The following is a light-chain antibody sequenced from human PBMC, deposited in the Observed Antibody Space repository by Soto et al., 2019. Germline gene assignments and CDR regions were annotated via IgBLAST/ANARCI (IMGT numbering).Light chain of an antibody. Sequence: EIVLTQSPATLSLSPGERATLTCRASQYINTRLAWYQHRPGQAPRLLIYQTSIRATGIPARFSGSGSGTEFTLTISSLQSEDFAVYYCQQYNNWPPWTFGQGTKVDIK. V-gene: IGKV3-15*01. CDR3: QQYNNWPPWT. J-gene: IGKJ1*01. CDR1: QYINTR. CDR2: QTS.